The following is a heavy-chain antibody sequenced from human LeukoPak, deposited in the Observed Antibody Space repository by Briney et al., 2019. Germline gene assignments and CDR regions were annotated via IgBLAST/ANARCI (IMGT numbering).Heavy chain of an antibody. J-gene: IGHJ4*02. V-gene: IGHV3-23*01. Sequence: GGSLRLSCAASGFTFSSYAMSWVRQAPGKGLEWVSVISGSGGDRYYAASVKGRFIISRDNPKNTLYLQMNSLRADDAAVYYCAKIAGLYVFDYWGQGTLVTLSS. D-gene: IGHD3-10*01. CDR3: AKIAGLYVFDY. CDR2: ISGSGGDR. CDR1: GFTFSSYA.